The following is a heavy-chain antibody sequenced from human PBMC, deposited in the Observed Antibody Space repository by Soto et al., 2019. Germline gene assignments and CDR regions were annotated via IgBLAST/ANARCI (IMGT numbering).Heavy chain of an antibody. D-gene: IGHD3-3*01. J-gene: IGHJ5*02. CDR1: GYTFTSYY. Sequence: ASVKVSCKASGYTFTSYYMHWVRQAPGQGLEWMGIINPSGGSTSYAQKFQGRVTMTRDTSTSTVYMELSSPRSEDTAVYYCASSEGDFWSGYWFDPWGQGTLVTVYS. CDR2: INPSGGST. CDR3: ASSEGDFWSGYWFDP. V-gene: IGHV1-46*01.